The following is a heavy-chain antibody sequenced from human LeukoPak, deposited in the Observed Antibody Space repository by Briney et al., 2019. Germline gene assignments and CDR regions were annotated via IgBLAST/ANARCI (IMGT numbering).Heavy chain of an antibody. CDR1: GGSISSYY. J-gene: IGHJ4*02. CDR2: IYTSGST. CDR3: ARGFNWNYLPPAFDY. Sequence: PSETLSLTCTVSGGSISSYYWSWIRQPPGKGLEWIGYIYTSGSTNYNPSLKSRVTISVDTSKNQFSLKLSSVTAADTAVYYCARGFNWNYLPPAFDYWGQGTLVTVSS. D-gene: IGHD1-7*01. V-gene: IGHV4-4*09.